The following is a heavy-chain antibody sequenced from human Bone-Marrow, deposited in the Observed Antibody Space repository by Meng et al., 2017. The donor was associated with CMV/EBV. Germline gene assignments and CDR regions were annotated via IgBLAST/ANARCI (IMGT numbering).Heavy chain of an antibody. J-gene: IGHJ3*02. CDR2: IYDGGSN. Sequence: SEPLSLTCTVSGGSISSYYWSWIRQPPGKGLEWIACIYDGGSNSHNPSLKSRVTMSVNTSKKQISLRLRSVTAADTGVYYCPRDEVGAGAFDIWGQGTMVTVSS. D-gene: IGHD6-25*01. CDR1: GGSISSYY. CDR3: PRDEVGAGAFDI. V-gene: IGHV4-59*01.